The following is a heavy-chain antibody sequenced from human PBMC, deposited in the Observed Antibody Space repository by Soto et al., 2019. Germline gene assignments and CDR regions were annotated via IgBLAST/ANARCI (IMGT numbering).Heavy chain of an antibody. J-gene: IGHJ5*02. D-gene: IGHD3-9*01. CDR2: IYLTGIT. Sequence: SETLSLTCAVIDGALSSGCYAWTLFRQPPGKGLEWIGHIYLTGITYYNPSLKSRVTLSVDRSKNQFSLTLSSVTAADTAVYYCTKDAKFDDIYNGYFVNDLWGQGTPVTVS. V-gene: IGHV4-30-2*01. CDR1: DGALSSGCYA. CDR3: TKDAKFDDIYNGYFVNDL.